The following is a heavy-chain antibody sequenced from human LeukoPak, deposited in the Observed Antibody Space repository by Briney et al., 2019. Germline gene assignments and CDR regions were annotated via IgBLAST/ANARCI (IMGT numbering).Heavy chain of an antibody. CDR2: IYYSGST. D-gene: IGHD3-10*01. J-gene: IGHJ4*02. V-gene: IGHV4-39*01. CDR3: ASLQSGGVDS. Sequence: PSETLSLTCTVSGGSISRSSYYWGWVRQPPGKGLEWIGSIYYSGSTCYNPSLRSRVTISVDTSKNQFSLKLNSVTASDTAVYFCASLQSGGVDSWGQGTLVTVSS. CDR1: GGSISRSSYY.